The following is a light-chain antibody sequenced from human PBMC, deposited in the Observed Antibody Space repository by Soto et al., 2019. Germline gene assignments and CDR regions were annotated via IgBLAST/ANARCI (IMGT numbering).Light chain of an antibody. CDR1: QSITNY. J-gene: IGKJ1*01. CDR3: QQRYNWPVT. V-gene: IGKV3-11*01. Sequence: EIVLTQXPFTLCLXPXEGXTXXXRASQSITNYVGWYQQKPGQAPRLLIYATSNRATGIPARFSGSGSGTDFTLTISSLEPEDFSVYYCQQRYNWPVTFGQGTKVDIK. CDR2: ATS.